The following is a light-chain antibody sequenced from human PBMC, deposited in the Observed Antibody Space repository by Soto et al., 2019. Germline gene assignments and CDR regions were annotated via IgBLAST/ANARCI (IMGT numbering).Light chain of an antibody. J-gene: IGKJ1*01. CDR2: GAS. Sequence: EIVLTQSPGTLSLSPGERATLSCRASQSVSSSYLAWYQQKPGQAPRLLIYGASSRATGIPDRFSGSGSGTDFTFIISRLEPEDFAVYYCQQYGSSPRTFGQGTKVDI. V-gene: IGKV3-20*01. CDR3: QQYGSSPRT. CDR1: QSVSSSY.